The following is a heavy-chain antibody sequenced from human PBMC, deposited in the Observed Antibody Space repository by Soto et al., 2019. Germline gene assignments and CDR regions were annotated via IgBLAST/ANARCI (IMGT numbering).Heavy chain of an antibody. Sequence: SETLSLTCAVYGGSFSGYYWSWIRQPPGKGLEWIGEINHSGSTNYYPSLKSRVTISVDTSKNQFSLKLSSVTAADTAVYYCARAYRGSSWYLDYWGQGTLVTVSS. CDR3: ARAYRGSSWYLDY. CDR1: GGSFSGYY. D-gene: IGHD6-13*01. CDR2: INHSGST. V-gene: IGHV4-34*01. J-gene: IGHJ4*02.